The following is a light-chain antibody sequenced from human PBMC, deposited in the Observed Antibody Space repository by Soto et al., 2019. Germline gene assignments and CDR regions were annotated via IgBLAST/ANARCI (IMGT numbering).Light chain of an antibody. CDR2: GAS. J-gene: IGKJ1*01. CDR1: LSVSSD. V-gene: IGKV3-15*01. CDR3: QQYFRWPPWT. Sequence: EVLMTQSPATLSVSPGDRVTLSCRASLSVSSDLAWYQQKPGQAPTLLIYGASIRATGVPARFSGSGSGTDFTLTIDRLQSEDVADYYCQQYFRWPPWTFGQGTKVDIK.